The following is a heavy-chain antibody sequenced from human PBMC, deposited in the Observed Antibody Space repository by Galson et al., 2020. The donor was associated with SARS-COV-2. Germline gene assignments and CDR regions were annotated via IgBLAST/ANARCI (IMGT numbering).Heavy chain of an antibody. CDR3: TSEGYCSSTSCYRSDY. J-gene: IGHJ4*02. V-gene: IGHV3-73*01. CDR2: IRSKANSYAT. Sequence: GESLKISCAASGFTFSGSAMHWVRQASGKGLEWVGRIRSKANSYATAYAASVKGRFTISRDDSKNTAYLQMNSLKTEDTAVYYCTSEGYCSSTSCYRSDYWGQGTLVTVSS. D-gene: IGHD2-2*01. CDR1: GFTFSGSA.